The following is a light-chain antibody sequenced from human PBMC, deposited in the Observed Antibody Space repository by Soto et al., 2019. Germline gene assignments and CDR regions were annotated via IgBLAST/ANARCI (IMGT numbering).Light chain of an antibody. CDR1: SSDVRDYNF. CDR3: SSYTDFNNVL. J-gene: IGLJ3*02. V-gene: IGLV2-8*01. Sequence: QSVLTQPPSASGSPGQSVTISCTGTSSDVRDYNFISWYQQYPGKAPKLMIYEATKRPSGVPDRFSGSSSVNMASLTVSGLQAEDEADYYCSSYTDFNNVLFGGGTKVTVL. CDR2: EAT.